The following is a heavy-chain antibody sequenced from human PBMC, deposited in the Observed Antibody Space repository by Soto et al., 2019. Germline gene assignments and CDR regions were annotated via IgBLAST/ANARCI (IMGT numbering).Heavy chain of an antibody. CDR3: ARERKIAWFGERGYYYGMDV. Sequence: KPSETLSLTCAVYGGSFSGYYWSWIRQPPGKGLEWIGEINHSGSTNYNPSLKSRVTISVDTSKNQFSLKLSSVTAADTAVYYCARERKIAWFGERGYYYGMDVWGRGTTVTVSS. J-gene: IGHJ6*02. CDR1: GGSFSGYY. D-gene: IGHD3-10*01. V-gene: IGHV4-34*01. CDR2: INHSGST.